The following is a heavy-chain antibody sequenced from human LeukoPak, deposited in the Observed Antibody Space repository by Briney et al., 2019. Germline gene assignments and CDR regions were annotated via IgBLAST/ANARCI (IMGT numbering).Heavy chain of an antibody. CDR1: GYTFTSYG. CDR3: ARIIVGATYLDY. D-gene: IGHD1-26*01. Sequence: ASVKVSCKASGYTFTSYGISWVRQAPGQGLEWMGWINPNSGGTNYAQKFQGRVTMTRDTSISTAYMELSRLRSDDTAVYYCARIIVGATYLDYWGQGTLVTVSS. J-gene: IGHJ4*02. CDR2: INPNSGGT. V-gene: IGHV1-2*02.